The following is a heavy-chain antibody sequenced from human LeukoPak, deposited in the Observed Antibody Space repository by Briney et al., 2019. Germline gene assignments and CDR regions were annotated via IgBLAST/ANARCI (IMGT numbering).Heavy chain of an antibody. D-gene: IGHD2-2*03. CDR3: ARHTSDGYGPAPYGFDI. J-gene: IGHJ3*02. Sequence: SETLSLTCTVSGASISSHYWSWIRQPPGKGLEWIGYLYYSGSTNYNPSLKSRVTISVDASKNQFSLKLSSVTAADTAVYYCARHTSDGYGPAPYGFDIWGQGTMVTVSS. CDR1: GASISSHY. CDR2: LYYSGST. V-gene: IGHV4-59*08.